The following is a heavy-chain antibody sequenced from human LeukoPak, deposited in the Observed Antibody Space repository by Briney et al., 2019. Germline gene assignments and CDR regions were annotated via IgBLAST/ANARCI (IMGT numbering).Heavy chain of an antibody. CDR3: ARVRHYNFLSGLPYYFDY. CDR2: ISSSGSAI. Sequence: GGSLRLSCAASRFTFSDYYMSWIRQAPGKGLEWVSYISSSGSAIYYADSVKGRFTISRDNAKDSLYLQMNSLRAEDTAVYYCARVRHYNFLSGLPYYFDYWGQGTLVTVSS. D-gene: IGHD3-3*01. J-gene: IGHJ4*02. CDR1: RFTFSDYY. V-gene: IGHV3-11*04.